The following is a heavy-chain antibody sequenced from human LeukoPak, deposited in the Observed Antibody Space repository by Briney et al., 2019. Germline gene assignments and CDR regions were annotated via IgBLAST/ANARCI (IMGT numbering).Heavy chain of an antibody. D-gene: IGHD5-18*01. V-gene: IGHV3-21*01. CDR3: ARDGTLIQSGFDY. Sequence: GGSLRLSCAASGFTFSSYSMNWVRQAPGKGLEWVSSISSSSSYIYYADSVKGRFTISRDNAKNSLYLQMNSLRAEDTAVYYCARDGTLIQSGFDYWGQGTLVTVSS. CDR1: GFTFSSYS. J-gene: IGHJ4*02. CDR2: ISSSSSYI.